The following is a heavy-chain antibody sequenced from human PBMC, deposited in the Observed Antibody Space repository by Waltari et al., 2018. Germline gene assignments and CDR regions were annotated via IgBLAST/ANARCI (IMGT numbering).Heavy chain of an antibody. V-gene: IGHV4-34*01. Sequence: QVQLQQWGAGLLKPSETLSLTCAVYGGSFSGYYWSWIRQPPGKGLEWIGEINHSGSTNYNPSLKSRVTISVDTSKNQFSRKLSSVTAADTAVYYCARVSVITFGGVIVDYYYYGMDVWGQGTTVTVSS. CDR1: GGSFSGYY. CDR2: INHSGST. CDR3: ARVSVITFGGVIVDYYYYGMDV. J-gene: IGHJ6*02. D-gene: IGHD3-16*02.